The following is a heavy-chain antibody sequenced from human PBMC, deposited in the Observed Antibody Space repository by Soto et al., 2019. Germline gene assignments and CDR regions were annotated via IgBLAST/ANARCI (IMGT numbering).Heavy chain of an antibody. D-gene: IGHD1-26*01. J-gene: IGHJ6*02. Sequence: SETLSLTCTVSGGSIRSYYWSWIWQPPGKGLEWIGYFYYSGSTNYNPSLKSRVTISVDTSKNQFSLKLSSVTAADTAVYYCARKPHISGSYLDYYYGMDVWGQGTTVT. CDR2: FYYSGST. CDR3: ARKPHISGSYLDYYYGMDV. CDR1: GGSIRSYY. V-gene: IGHV4-59*08.